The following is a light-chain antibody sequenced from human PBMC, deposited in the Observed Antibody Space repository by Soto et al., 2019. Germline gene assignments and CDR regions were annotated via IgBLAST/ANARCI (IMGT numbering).Light chain of an antibody. CDR3: LLSYGGARRV. CDR1: TGAVTSGHY. V-gene: IGLV7-46*01. Sequence: QAVVTQEPSLTVSPGGTVTLICASSTGAVTSGHYPYWFQQKPGQAPRTLIYDTSNKHSWTPARFSGSLLGGKPALTLSGAQPEDEAEYFCLLSYGGARRVFGGGTKLTVL. J-gene: IGLJ2*01. CDR2: DTS.